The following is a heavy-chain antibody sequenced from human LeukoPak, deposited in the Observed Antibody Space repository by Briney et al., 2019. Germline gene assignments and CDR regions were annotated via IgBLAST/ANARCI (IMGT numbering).Heavy chain of an antibody. V-gene: IGHV1-46*01. J-gene: IGHJ4*02. CDR1: GYTFTRYY. CDR2: INPSGGST. Sequence: ASVKVSCAASGYTFTRYYMHWVRPAPGQGLEGMGIINPSGGSTSYAQKFQGRVTVTRDTSTSTVYMELSSLRSEDTAVYYCARAGGYSGSDYWGQGTLVTVSS. CDR3: ARAGGYSGSDY. D-gene: IGHD5-12*01.